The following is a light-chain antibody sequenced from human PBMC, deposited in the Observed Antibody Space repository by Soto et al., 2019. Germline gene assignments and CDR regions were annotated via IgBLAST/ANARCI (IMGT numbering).Light chain of an antibody. V-gene: IGLV3-27*01. Sequence: SYELTQPSSVSVSPGQTARITCSGAVLAKKYARWFKQKPGQAPVLLIYNDSERPSGIPERFSGSGSGTTVTLTISGAQVEDEADYYCYSAAGIDLVVFGGGTKLTVL. CDR2: NDS. J-gene: IGLJ2*01. CDR3: YSAAGIDLVV. CDR1: VLAKKY.